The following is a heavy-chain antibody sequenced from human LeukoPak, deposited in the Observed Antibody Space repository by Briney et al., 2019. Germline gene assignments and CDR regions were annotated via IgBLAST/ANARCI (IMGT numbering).Heavy chain of an antibody. V-gene: IGHV4-39*01. J-gene: IGHJ3*02. D-gene: IGHD3-9*01. Sequence: ESGPALVKPTQTLTLTCTFSGGSLSTSGMCVSWIRQPPGKGLEWIWEINHSGSTNYNPSLKSRVTISVDTSKNQFSLKLSSVTAADTAVYYCARQTLTGYRIPDAFDIWGQGTMVTVSS. CDR2: INHSGST. CDR1: GGSLSTSGMC. CDR3: ARQTLTGYRIPDAFDI.